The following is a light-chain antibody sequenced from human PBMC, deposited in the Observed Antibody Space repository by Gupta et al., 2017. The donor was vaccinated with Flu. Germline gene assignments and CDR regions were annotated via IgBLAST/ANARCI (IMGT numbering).Light chain of an antibody. V-gene: IGKV1-9*01. J-gene: IGKJ2*01. CDR1: QGVSRY. Sequence: RSFLSASVGDRVTISCRASQGVSRYLAWYQQKEGKAPKLLIYAASTLQSGVPSRFSGSGIGKDFTLTIRSLQPEDFATYFCQQFNSDPYTFGQGTKLEIK. CDR3: QQFNSDPYT. CDR2: AAS.